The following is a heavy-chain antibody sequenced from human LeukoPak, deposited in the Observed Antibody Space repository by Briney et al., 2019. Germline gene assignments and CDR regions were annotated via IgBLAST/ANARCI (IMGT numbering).Heavy chain of an antibody. CDR2: INWYGGRT. J-gene: IGHJ4*02. D-gene: IGHD4-23*01. CDR3: ARGTVVTPFDY. CDR1: GFTFDDYG. Sequence: GGSLRLSCAASGFTFDDYGMSGLRQATGKGLEWGSGINWYGGRTRYADPVKGRFTISRDNAKNSLYLQMNSLRAEDTALYYCARGTVVTPFDYWGQGTLVTVYS. V-gene: IGHV3-20*04.